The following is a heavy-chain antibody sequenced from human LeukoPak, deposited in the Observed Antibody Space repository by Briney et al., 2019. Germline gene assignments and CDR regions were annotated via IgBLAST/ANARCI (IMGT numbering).Heavy chain of an antibody. CDR1: GGSISSSSYY. V-gene: IGHV3-69-1*01. J-gene: IGHJ4*02. CDR3: AKGGYSSGWYGDY. Sequence: ETLSLTCTVSGGSISSSSYYWGWIRQPPGKGLEWVSSISSSSYIYYADSVKGRFTISRDNAKNSLYLQMNSLRAEDMALYYCAKGGYSSGWYGDYWGQGTLVTVSS. D-gene: IGHD6-19*01. CDR2: ISSSSYI.